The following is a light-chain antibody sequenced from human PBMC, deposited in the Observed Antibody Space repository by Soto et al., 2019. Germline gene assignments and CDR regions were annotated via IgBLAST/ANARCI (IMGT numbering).Light chain of an antibody. J-gene: IGKJ1*01. V-gene: IGKV1-39*01. CDR3: QQCYSTPWT. CDR1: QSISSY. Sequence: DIQMTQSPSSLSASVGDRVTITCRASQSISSYLHWYQQKPGKAPKLLIYAASNLQSGVPSRFSASGSGTDFTLTLNSLQPEDVATYYCQQCYSTPWTFGQGTKVEIK. CDR2: AAS.